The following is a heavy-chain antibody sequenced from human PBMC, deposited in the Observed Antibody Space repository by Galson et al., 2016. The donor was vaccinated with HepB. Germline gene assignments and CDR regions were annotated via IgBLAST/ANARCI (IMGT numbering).Heavy chain of an antibody. CDR1: GLPFSDSY. Sequence: SLRLSCAASGLPFSDSYLSWIRQAPGMGLEWISYISNTGNTIYYADSVKGRFTISRDNARNSVYLQMDSLRGEDTAVYYCATPLGLIIGPGTFDSWGQGTLVTVSS. D-gene: IGHD2/OR15-2a*01. J-gene: IGHJ4*02. CDR2: ISNTGNTI. CDR3: ATPLGLIIGPGTFDS. V-gene: IGHV3-11*01.